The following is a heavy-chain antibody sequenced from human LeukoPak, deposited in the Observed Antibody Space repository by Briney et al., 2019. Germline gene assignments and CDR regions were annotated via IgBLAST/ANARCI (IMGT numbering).Heavy chain of an antibody. CDR3: ARGYCSGGSCYSRVFDY. CDR2: IYYSGST. D-gene: IGHD2-15*01. V-gene: IGHV4-30-4*01. J-gene: IGHJ4*02. CDR1: GGSISSTSYY. Sequence: SETLSLTCTVSGGSISSTSYYWSWIRQPPGKGLEWIGYIYYSGSTYYNPSLKSRVTISVDTSKNQFSLKLSSVTAADTAVYYCARGYCSGGSCYSRVFDYWGQGTLVTVSS.